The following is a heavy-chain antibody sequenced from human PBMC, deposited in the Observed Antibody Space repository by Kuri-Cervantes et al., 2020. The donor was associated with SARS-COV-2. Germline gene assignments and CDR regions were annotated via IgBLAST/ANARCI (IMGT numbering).Heavy chain of an antibody. V-gene: IGHV3-74*01. CDR3: ARDAITMRVLDY. CDR1: GFTFSTYW. J-gene: IGHJ4*02. CDR2: INSDGSSR. Sequence: GESLKISCAASGFTFSTYWMHWVRQAPGKGLVWVSRINSDGSSRSYADSVKGRFTISRDNAKNTLFLQMNSLRAEDTAVYYCARDAITMRVLDYWGQGTLVTVSS. D-gene: IGHD3-22*01.